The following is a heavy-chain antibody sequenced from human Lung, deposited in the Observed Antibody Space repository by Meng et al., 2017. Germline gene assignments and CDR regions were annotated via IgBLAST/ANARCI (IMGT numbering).Heavy chain of an antibody. J-gene: IGHJ4*02. D-gene: IGHD1-26*01. CDR2: SLILEAP. V-gene: IGHV4-34*01. CDR3: ASYGGSFSDY. Sequence: QPPGKGLECIGKSLILEAPATSHNPSLRSRVTISVDTSKNQFSLKVRSVTAADTAVYYCASYGGSFSDYWGQGTLVTVSS.